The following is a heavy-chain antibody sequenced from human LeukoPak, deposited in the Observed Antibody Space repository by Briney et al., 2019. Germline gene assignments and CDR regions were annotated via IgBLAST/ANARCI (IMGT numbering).Heavy chain of an antibody. CDR2: MNPNSGNT. J-gene: IGHJ6*03. Sequence: ASVKVSCTASGYTFTSYDINWVRQATGQGLEWMGWMNPNSGNTGYAQKFQGRVTMTRNTSISTAYMELSSLRSEDTAVYYCARFPLDYYDSSGYYHANYYYYMDVWGKGTTVTVSS. D-gene: IGHD3-22*01. CDR1: GYTFTSYD. CDR3: ARFPLDYYDSSGYYHANYYYYMDV. V-gene: IGHV1-8*01.